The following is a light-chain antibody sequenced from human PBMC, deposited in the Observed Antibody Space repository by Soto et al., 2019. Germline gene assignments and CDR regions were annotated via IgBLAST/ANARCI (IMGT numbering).Light chain of an antibody. CDR2: EVV. CDR1: SSDVGTYNL. Sequence: QSALTQPASGSGSPGQSITISCTGSSSDVGTYNLVSWYQHHPGKAPKLMISEVVKRPSGVSNRFSGSKSGNTASLTISGLQAEDEADYYCCSYAGSSMFVFGGGTKLTVL. CDR3: CSYAGSSMFV. V-gene: IGLV2-23*02. J-gene: IGLJ2*01.